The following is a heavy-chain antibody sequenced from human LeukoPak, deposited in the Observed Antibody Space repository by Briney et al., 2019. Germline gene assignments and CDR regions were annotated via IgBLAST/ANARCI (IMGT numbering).Heavy chain of an antibody. Sequence: ASETLSLTCTVSGVSISGSTYYWGWIRQPPGKGLEWLGNIYYSGSTYYNPSLKSRVTISVDTSKNQFSLKLSSVTAADTAVYYCARGSTLDRGLVYYWGQGTLVTVSS. CDR1: GVSISGSTYY. J-gene: IGHJ4*02. CDR2: IYYSGST. CDR3: ARGSTLDRGLVYY. D-gene: IGHD3-10*01. V-gene: IGHV4-39*01.